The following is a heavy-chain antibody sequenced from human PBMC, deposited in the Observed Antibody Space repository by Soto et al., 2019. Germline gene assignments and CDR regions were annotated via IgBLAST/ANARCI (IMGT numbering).Heavy chain of an antibody. J-gene: IGHJ3*02. Sequence: ASVKVSCKASVYTFTSYGISWVRQAPGQGLEWMGWISAYNGNTNYAQKLQGRVTMTTDTSTSTAYMELRSLRSDDTAVYYCARGRLGITIFGVVILQAAFDIWGQATLVTVSS. CDR2: ISAYNGNT. D-gene: IGHD3-3*01. CDR3: ARGRLGITIFGVVILQAAFDI. V-gene: IGHV1-18*01. CDR1: VYTFTSYG.